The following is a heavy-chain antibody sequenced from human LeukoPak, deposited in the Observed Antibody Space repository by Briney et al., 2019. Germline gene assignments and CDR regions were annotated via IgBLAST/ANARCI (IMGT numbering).Heavy chain of an antibody. V-gene: IGHV3-33*01. CDR3: ARGVDYYDNSGTIDY. D-gene: IGHD3-22*01. CDR1: GFTFSDYG. CDR2: IWYDGSNK. Sequence: GGSLRLSCTASGFTFSDYGMHWVRQPPGKGLEWVAIIWYDGSNKKYEDSVKGRFTISRDNSKNTLYLQMDSLRAEDTAVYYCARGVDYYDNSGTIDYWGQGTLVTVSS. J-gene: IGHJ4*02.